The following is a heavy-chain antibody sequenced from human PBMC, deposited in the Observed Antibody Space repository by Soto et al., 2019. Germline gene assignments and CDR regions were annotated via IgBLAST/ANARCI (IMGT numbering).Heavy chain of an antibody. J-gene: IGHJ6*02. Sequence: SETLSLTCAVYGGSFSGYYWSWIRQPPGKGLEWIGEINHSGSTNYNPSLKSRVTISVDTSKNQFSLKLSSVTAADTAVYYCARVNSSSWYDYYYGMDVWGQGTTVT. V-gene: IGHV4-34*01. CDR1: GGSFSGYY. D-gene: IGHD6-13*01. CDR3: ARVNSSSWYDYYYGMDV. CDR2: INHSGST.